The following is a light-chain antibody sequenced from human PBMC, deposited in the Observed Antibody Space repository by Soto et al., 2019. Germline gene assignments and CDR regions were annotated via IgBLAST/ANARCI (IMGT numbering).Light chain of an antibody. CDR3: QQYNNWPPVT. V-gene: IGKV3-15*01. J-gene: IGKJ1*01. Sequence: EIVMTQSPATLSVSPGERATLSCRASDRVSNYLAWYQQRPGQAARLLIYGASTRATGIPARLSGSASCTEFTITISRLEPEDYAVYYCQQYNNWPPVTFGQGTKVDIK. CDR2: GAS. CDR1: DRVSNY.